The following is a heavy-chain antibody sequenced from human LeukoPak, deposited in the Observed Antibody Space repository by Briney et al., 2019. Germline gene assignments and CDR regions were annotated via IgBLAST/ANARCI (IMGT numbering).Heavy chain of an antibody. CDR3: ARTYYDILTGYNPYFDY. CDR1: GFTFSSYG. V-gene: IGHV3-23*01. D-gene: IGHD3-9*01. CDR2: ISGSSAAI. J-gene: IGHJ4*02. Sequence: GGSLRLSCAASGFTFSSYGMSWVRQAPGKGLEWVSAISGSSAAIYSADSVKGRFTISRDNSKNLLYLQMNSLRAEDTAVHYCARTYYDILTGYNPYFDYWGQGILVTVSS.